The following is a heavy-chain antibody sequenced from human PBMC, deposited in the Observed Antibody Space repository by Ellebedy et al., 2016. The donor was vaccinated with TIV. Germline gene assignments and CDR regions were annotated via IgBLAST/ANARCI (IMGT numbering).Heavy chain of an antibody. Sequence: GESLKISCAASGFTFSNAWMNWVRQAPGKGLEWVGRIKSKTDGGTTDYAAPVKGRFTISRDDSKNTLYLQMNSLKTEDTAVYYCTTGATVTTLGATAEVYWGQGTLVTVSS. J-gene: IGHJ4*02. CDR2: IKSKTDGGTT. D-gene: IGHD4-17*01. CDR3: TTGATVTTLGATAEVY. CDR1: GFTFSNAW. V-gene: IGHV3-15*07.